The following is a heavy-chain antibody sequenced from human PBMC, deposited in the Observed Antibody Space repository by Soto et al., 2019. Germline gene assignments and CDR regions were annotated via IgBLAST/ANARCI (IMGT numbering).Heavy chain of an antibody. D-gene: IGHD3-10*01. CDR1: GYTFTSYG. J-gene: IGHJ5*02. Sequence: ASVKVSCKASGYTFTSYGISWVRQAPGQGLEWMGWISAYNGNTNYAQKLQGRVTMTTDTSTSTAYMELRSLRSDDTAVYYCARIALCYYGSGRQTPTNWFDPWGQGTLVTVSS. CDR2: ISAYNGNT. V-gene: IGHV1-18*01. CDR3: ARIALCYYGSGRQTPTNWFDP.